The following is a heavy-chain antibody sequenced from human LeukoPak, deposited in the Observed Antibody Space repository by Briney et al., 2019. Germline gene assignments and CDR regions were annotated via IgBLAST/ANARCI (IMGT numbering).Heavy chain of an antibody. CDR1: GFTLSRYA. J-gene: IGHJ6*03. V-gene: IGHV3-23*01. CDR3: AKDVYYYYMDV. CDR2: IGDSDGRT. Sequence: GGSLRLSCAASGFTLSRYAMSWVRQAPGKGLEWVSVIGDSDGRTYYADSVKGRFTISRDNSKNTLYLQMNSLRAEDTAVYYCAKDVYYYYMDVWGKGTTVTVSS.